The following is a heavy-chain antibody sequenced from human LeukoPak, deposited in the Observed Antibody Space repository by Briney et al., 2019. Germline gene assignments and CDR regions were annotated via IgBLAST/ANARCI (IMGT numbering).Heavy chain of an antibody. V-gene: IGHV5-51*01. CDR3: ARVRMARFLEWLLFDY. CDR2: IYPGDSDT. J-gene: IGHJ4*02. Sequence: GESLKISCKGSGYSFTSYWIGWVRQMPGKGLEWMEIIYPGDSDTRYSPSFQGQVTISADKSISTAYLQWSSLKASDTAMYYCARVRMARFLEWLLFDYWGKGTLVTVSS. CDR1: GYSFTSYW. D-gene: IGHD3-3*01.